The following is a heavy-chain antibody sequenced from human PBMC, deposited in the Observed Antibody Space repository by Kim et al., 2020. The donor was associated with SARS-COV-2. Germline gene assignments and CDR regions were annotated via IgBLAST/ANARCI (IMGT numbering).Heavy chain of an antibody. CDR3: AATTPYFGGFDP. CDR1: GFTFTSSA. V-gene: IGHV1-58*01. Sequence: SVKVSCKASGFTFTSSAVQWVRQARGQRLEWIGWIVVGSGNTNYAQKFQEGVTITRDMSTSTAYMELSSLRSEDTAVYYCAATTPYFGGFDPWGQGTLVTVSS. CDR2: IVVGSGNT. J-gene: IGHJ5*02. D-gene: IGHD3-10*01.